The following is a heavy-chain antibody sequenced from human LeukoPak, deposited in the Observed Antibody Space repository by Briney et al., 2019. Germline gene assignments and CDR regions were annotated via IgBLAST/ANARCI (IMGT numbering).Heavy chain of an antibody. D-gene: IGHD5-18*01. Sequence: ASVKVSCKVSGYTLTELSMHWVRQAPGKGLEWMGGFDPEDGETIYAQKFQGRVTMTEDTSTDTAYMELGSLRPEDTAVYYCATDKVDTAMDFDYWGQGTLVTVSS. J-gene: IGHJ4*02. CDR1: GYTLTELS. V-gene: IGHV1-24*01. CDR3: ATDKVDTAMDFDY. CDR2: FDPEDGET.